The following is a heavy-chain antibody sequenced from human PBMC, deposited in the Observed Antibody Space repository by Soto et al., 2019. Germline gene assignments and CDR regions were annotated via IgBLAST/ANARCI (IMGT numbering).Heavy chain of an antibody. J-gene: IGHJ4*02. Sequence: QVQLVQSGAEVKNSGASVKVSCKASGYTFTSYGFSWVRQAPGQGLEWMGWISASNGNTNYAQKLQGRVTMTTDTSTGTAYMELRSLTSEDTAMYYCARGNTAPADYWGQGTLVTVSS. CDR3: ARGNTAPADY. CDR1: GYTFTSYG. D-gene: IGHD2-2*02. V-gene: IGHV1-18*01. CDR2: ISASNGNT.